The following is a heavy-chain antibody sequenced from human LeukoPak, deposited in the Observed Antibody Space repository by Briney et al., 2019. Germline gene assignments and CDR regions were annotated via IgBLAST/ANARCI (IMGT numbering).Heavy chain of an antibody. Sequence: GESLKIPCKGSGYSFTSYWISWVRQMPGKGLEWMGRIDPSDSYTNYSPSFQGHVTISADKSISTAYLQWSSLKASDTAMYYCARRGISSGWYIDYWGQGTLVTVSS. CDR2: IDPSDSYT. J-gene: IGHJ4*02. D-gene: IGHD6-19*01. CDR3: ARRGISSGWYIDY. V-gene: IGHV5-10-1*01. CDR1: GYSFTSYW.